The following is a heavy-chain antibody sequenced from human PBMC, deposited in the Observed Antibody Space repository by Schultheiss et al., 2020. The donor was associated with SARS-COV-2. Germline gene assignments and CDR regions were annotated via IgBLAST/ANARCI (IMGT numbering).Heavy chain of an antibody. CDR3: ARGRYCSSTSCYNGVVDI. V-gene: IGHV4-4*07. D-gene: IGHD2-2*02. Sequence: SETLSLTCTVSGGSISSYYWSWIRQPAGKGLEWIGRIYTSGSTNYNPSLKSRVTMSVDTSKNQFSLKLSSVTAADTAVYYCARGRYCSSTSCYNGVVDIWGQGTMVTVSS. CDR1: GGSISSYY. CDR2: IYTSGST. J-gene: IGHJ3*02.